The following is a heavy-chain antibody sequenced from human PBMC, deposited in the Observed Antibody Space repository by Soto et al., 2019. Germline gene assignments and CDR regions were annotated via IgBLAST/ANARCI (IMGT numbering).Heavy chain of an antibody. J-gene: IGHJ4*02. CDR3: ARIQRAYSSGWYELGTFDY. V-gene: IGHV2-26*01. CDR2: IFSNDEK. D-gene: IGHD6-19*01. Sequence: QVTLKESGPVLVKPTETLTLTCTVSGFSLSNARMGVSWIRQPPGKALEWLAHIFSNDEKSYSTSLKSRLTISKDTSKSQVVLTMTNMDAVDTATYYCARIQRAYSSGWYELGTFDYWGQGTLVTVSS. CDR1: GFSLSNARMG.